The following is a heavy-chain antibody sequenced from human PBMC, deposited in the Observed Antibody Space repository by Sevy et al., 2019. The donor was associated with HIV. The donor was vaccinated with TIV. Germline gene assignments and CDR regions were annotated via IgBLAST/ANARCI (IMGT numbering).Heavy chain of an antibody. CDR2: ISSSSSDI. CDR3: ARDPVVRYYGSGSYPPHYGMDV. CDR1: GFTFSSYS. D-gene: IGHD3-10*01. J-gene: IGHJ6*02. V-gene: IGHV3-21*01. Sequence: GGSLRLSCAASGFTFSSYSMNWVRQAPGKGLEWVSSISSSSSDIYYADSVKGRFTISRDNAKTSLYLQMNSLRAEDTAVYYCARDPVVRYYGSGSYPPHYGMDVWGQGTTVTVSS.